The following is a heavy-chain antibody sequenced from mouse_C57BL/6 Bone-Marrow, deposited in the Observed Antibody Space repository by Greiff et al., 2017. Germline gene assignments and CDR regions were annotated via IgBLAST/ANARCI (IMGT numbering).Heavy chain of an antibody. J-gene: IGHJ2*01. Sequence: QVQLQQSGPELVKPGASVKISCKASGYTFTDYYINWVKQRPGQGLEWIGWIFPGSGSTYYNEKFKGKATLTVDKSSSTAYMLLSGLTSEDSAVYFCARWEWFPYFDYWGQGTTLTVSS. V-gene: IGHV1-75*01. CDR3: ARWEWFPYFDY. CDR2: IFPGSGST. CDR1: GYTFTDYY. D-gene: IGHD2-2*01.